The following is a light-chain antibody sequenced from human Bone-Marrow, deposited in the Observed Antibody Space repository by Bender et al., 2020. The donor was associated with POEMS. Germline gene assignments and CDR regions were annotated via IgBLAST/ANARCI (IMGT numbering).Light chain of an antibody. CDR3: SSYAGNNNLEV. V-gene: IGLV2-14*02. Sequence: QSVLTQPPSVSGTPGQRVTISCTGASGNIGTYNLVSWYQQHPGKAPKLMISEVNNRPSGISIRFSGSKSGNTASLTISGLQAEDEADYFCSSYAGNNNLEVFGTGTKVTVL. CDR1: SGNIGTYNL. CDR2: EVN. J-gene: IGLJ1*01.